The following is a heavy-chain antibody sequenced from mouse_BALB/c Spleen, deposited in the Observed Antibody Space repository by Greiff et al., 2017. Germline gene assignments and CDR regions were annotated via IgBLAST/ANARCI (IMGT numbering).Heavy chain of an antibody. CDR2: IWAGGST. CDR1: GFSLTSYG. J-gene: IGHJ4*01. Sequence: VKLEESGPGLVAPSQSLSITCTVSGFSLTSYGVHWVRQPPGKGLEWLGVIWAGGSTNYNSALMSRLSISKDNSKSQVFLKMNSLQTDDTAMYYCARDGGLHAMDYWGQGTSVTVSS. V-gene: IGHV2-9*02. D-gene: IGHD2-13*01. CDR3: ARDGGLHAMDY.